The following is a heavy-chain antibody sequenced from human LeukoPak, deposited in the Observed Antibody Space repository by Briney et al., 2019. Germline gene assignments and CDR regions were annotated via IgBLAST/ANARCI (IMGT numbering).Heavy chain of an antibody. D-gene: IGHD5-12*01. CDR3: AGGGYDYNTPTYFYYYYGMDV. J-gene: IGHJ6*02. CDR1: GFTFSSYS. V-gene: IGHV3-48*01. Sequence: PGGSLRLSCAASGFTFSSYSMNWVRQAPGKGLEWVSYISSSSSTIYSADSVKGRFTISRDNAKNSLYLQMNSLRAEDTAVYYCAGGGYDYNTPTYFYYYYGMDVWGQGTTVSVSS. CDR2: ISSSSSTI.